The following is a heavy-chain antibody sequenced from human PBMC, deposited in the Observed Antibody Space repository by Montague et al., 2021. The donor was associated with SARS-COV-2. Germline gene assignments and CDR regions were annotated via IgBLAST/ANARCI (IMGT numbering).Heavy chain of an antibody. CDR2: TYYRTKWKS. J-gene: IGHJ4*02. V-gene: IGHV6-1*01. Sequence: CAISGDSVSRNRATSDWLRQSPSTGLEWVGGTYYRTKWKSDYARPGKSRIAINPNTSKNQYSLQLSAVTAEDTASYYCVRGIEAAGSYDYWGKETIVTVSS. CDR3: VRGIEAAGSYDY. CDR1: GDSVSRNRAT. D-gene: IGHD6-13*01.